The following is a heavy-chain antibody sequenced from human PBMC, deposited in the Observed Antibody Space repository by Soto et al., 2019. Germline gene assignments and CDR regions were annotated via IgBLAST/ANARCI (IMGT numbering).Heavy chain of an antibody. J-gene: IGHJ3*02. CDR3: ARGQNPANGVSGGNPFDI. D-gene: IGHD2-8*01. Sequence: GGSLRLSCAASGFTFSSYEMNWVRQAPGKGLEWVSYISSSGSTIYYADSVKGRFTISRDNAKNSLYLQMNSLRAEDTAVYYCARGQNPANGVSGGNPFDIRGQGTMVT. CDR1: GFTFSSYE. V-gene: IGHV3-48*03. CDR2: ISSSGSTI.